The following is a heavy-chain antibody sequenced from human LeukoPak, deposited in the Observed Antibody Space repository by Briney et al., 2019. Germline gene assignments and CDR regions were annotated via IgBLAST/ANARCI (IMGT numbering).Heavy chain of an antibody. D-gene: IGHD3-3*01. CDR3: AREGGFYRPLDY. J-gene: IGHJ4*02. CDR2: VHLDGRT. V-gene: IGHV4-4*02. Sequence: SETLSLTCDVSGGSVTXTNWWTXXXXPPGKGLEWIGEVHLDGRTNYNPSLKSRLIMSVDLPENHISLKLTSVTAADTAVYYCAREGGFYRPLDYSGQGTLVTVSS. CDR1: GGSVTXTNW.